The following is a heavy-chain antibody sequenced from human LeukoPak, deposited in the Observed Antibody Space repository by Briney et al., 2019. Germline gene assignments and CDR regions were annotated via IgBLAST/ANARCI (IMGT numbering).Heavy chain of an antibody. D-gene: IGHD3-22*01. CDR3: AKDKGYYYDSSGYYTPYFDY. CDR2: ISWNSDSV. J-gene: IGHJ4*02. V-gene: IGHV3-9*01. CDR1: GYTFDDYA. Sequence: PGRSLRLSCAASGYTFDDYAMHWVRQAPGKGLEWVSGISWNSDSVGYADSVKGRFTISRDNAKNSLYLQMNSLRAGDTALYYCAKDKGYYYDSSGYYTPYFDYWGQGMLVTVSS.